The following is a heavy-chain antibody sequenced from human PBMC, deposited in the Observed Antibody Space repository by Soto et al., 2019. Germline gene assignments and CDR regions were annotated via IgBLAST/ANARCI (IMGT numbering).Heavy chain of an antibody. V-gene: IGHV1-69*06. CDR2: IDPIVDTC. CDR1: GGALTSYP. D-gene: IGHD1-20*01. CDR3: ATYPRPYKWTDI. Sequence: QVRLEQSGAEVKKPGSSVRVSCQASGGALTSYPIHWVRQAPGQGLEWMGVIDPIVDTCNLAENFKTRLTLTADTSTKTVYMDLASIRSDDTAIYFCATYPRPYKWTDIWGRGTQLTVSS. J-gene: IGHJ4*02.